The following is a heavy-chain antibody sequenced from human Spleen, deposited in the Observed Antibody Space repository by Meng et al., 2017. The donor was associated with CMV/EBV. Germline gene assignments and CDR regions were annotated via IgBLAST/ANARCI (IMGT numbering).Heavy chain of an antibody. Sequence: VQRLEAVAEVKKPGSSVKVFCKASGGTFSSYAISWVRQAPGQGLECMGWISAYSGNTNYAQKLQGRVTMTTDTSTNTAYMELRSLRSDDTAVYYCARVLVGATPIDYWGQGTLVTVSS. CDR1: GGTFSSYA. D-gene: IGHD1-26*01. CDR2: ISAYSGNT. V-gene: IGHV1-18*01. J-gene: IGHJ4*02. CDR3: ARVLVGATPIDY.